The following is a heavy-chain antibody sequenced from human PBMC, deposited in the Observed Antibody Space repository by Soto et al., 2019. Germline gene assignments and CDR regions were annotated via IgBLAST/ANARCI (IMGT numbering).Heavy chain of an antibody. J-gene: IGHJ3*02. CDR2: IYHSGST. D-gene: IGHD3-16*01. CDR1: SGSISSRNW. CDR3: ARRLWDGGAFDT. V-gene: IGHV4-4*02. Sequence: QVQLQESGPGLVKPSGTLSLTCAVSSGSISSRNWWSWVRQPPGQGLEWIGEIYHSGSTNYNPSLKNRVTIPVDKSKSQCALKLSAVTAAETAVYYCARRLWDGGAFDTWGQGTMVTVSS.